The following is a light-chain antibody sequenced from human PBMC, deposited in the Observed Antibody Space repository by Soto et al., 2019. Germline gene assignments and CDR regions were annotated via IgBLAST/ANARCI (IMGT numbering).Light chain of an antibody. Sequence: DIVMTQSPLSLPVTPGEPASISCRSSQSLLHSNGYNYLDWYLQKPGQSPQLLIYLGFNRASGVPDRFSGSGSGTDFTLKISRVEAEDVGVYYCMQALQTRITFGQGTRLEMK. CDR3: MQALQTRIT. CDR2: LGF. V-gene: IGKV2-28*01. CDR1: QSLLHSNGYNY. J-gene: IGKJ5*01.